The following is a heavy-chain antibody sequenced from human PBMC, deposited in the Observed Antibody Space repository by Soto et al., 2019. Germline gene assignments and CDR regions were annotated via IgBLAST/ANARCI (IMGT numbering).Heavy chain of an antibody. V-gene: IGHV4-30-4*01. CDR2: IYYSGST. D-gene: IGHD3-16*01. CDR1: GGSISSGDYY. CDR3: ARGPLGDVGGLPSPLDY. J-gene: IGHJ4*02. Sequence: QVQLQESGPGLVKPSQTLSLTCTVSGGSISSGDYYWSWIRQPPGKGLEWIGYIYYSGSTYYNPYLQSRVTISVDTSKNQFSLKLSSVTAADTAVYYCARGPLGDVGGLPSPLDYWGQGTLVTVSS.